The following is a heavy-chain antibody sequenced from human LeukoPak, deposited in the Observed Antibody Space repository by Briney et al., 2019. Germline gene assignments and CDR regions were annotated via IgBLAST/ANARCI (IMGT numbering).Heavy chain of an antibody. D-gene: IGHD6-13*01. CDR2: ISAYNGNT. CDR3: ARVRAGPFDY. J-gene: IGHJ4*02. V-gene: IGHV1-18*04. Sequence: VASVKVSCKASGYTFTGYYMHWVRQAPGQGLEWMGWISAYNGNTNYAQKLQGRVTMTTDTSTSTAYMELRSLRSDDTAVYYCARVRAGPFDYWGQGTLVTVSS. CDR1: GYTFTGYY.